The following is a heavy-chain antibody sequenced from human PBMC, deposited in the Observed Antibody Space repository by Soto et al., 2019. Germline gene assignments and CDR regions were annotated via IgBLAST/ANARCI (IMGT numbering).Heavy chain of an antibody. Sequence: PSETLSLTCTVSGGSTSSSGYFWGWIRQPPGKGPEWMGSISHAGATYYNPSLKSRVTISADTSRNQFSLNLSSVTATDTAVYYCARSAGNSWPRVWFDPWGQGTLVTVSS. CDR3: ARSAGNSWPRVWFDP. J-gene: IGHJ5*02. D-gene: IGHD6-13*01. CDR1: GGSTSSSGYF. CDR2: ISHAGAT. V-gene: IGHV4-39*01.